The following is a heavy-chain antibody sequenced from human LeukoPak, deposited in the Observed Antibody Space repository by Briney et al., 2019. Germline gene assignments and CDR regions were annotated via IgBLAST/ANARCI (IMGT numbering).Heavy chain of an antibody. V-gene: IGHV4-39*02. CDR2: IFYSGST. Sequence: SETLSLTCAVSGGSISISSYYWGWGRQPPGKGVGWVGTIFYSGSTYYNPSRKSLVTICVDTAKNQFCLKLISVTAAGTAVFYRARERRIYRSRSLHYRGQRTLLTVS. CDR1: GGSISISSYY. D-gene: IGHD6-13*01. J-gene: IGHJ4*02. CDR3: ARERRIYRSRSLHY.